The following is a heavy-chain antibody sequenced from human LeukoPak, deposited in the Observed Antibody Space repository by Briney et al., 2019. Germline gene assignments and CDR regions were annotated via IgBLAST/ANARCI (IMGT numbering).Heavy chain of an antibody. J-gene: IGHJ4*02. D-gene: IGHD1-26*01. CDR2: LNPNSGDT. V-gene: IGHV1-2*02. CDR3: ASGSGSQDY. Sequence: ASVKVSCKPSGYTFIAYYIHWVRQAPGQGLEWMGWLNPNSGDTTYSQRFQDRVTMTRDTSINTAYMELSSLTSDDTAVYYCASGSGSQDYWGQGTLVTVSS. CDR1: GYTFIAYY.